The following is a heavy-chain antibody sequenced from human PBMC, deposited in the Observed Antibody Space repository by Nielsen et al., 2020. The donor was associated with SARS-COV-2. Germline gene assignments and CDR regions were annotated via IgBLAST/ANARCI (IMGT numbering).Heavy chain of an antibody. CDR1: GFTFSRYS. CDR2: ISSSSTTI. J-gene: IGHJ4*02. D-gene: IGHD1-1*01. V-gene: IGHV3-48*01. CDR3: TRHLDWNGGGY. Sequence: GGSLRLSCAASGFTFSRYSMNWVRQAPGKGLEWVSYISSSSTTIYYADSVQGRFTVSRDNAKNSLHLQMNSLKTEDTAVYYCTRHLDWNGGGYWGQGTLVTVSS.